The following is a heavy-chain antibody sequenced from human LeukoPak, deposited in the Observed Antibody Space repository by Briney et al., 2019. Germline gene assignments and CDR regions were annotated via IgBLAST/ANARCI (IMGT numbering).Heavy chain of an antibody. J-gene: IGHJ4*02. CDR3: AKDLGRYRNNFFDY. CDR1: GSTFSSIA. Sequence: GGSLRLSCAASGSTFSSIAMSWVRQAPAKGLDGVSTISGSGGGTYYADSVKGRFTISRGDSKNTLYLQMNSLRADDTAVYYCAKDLGRYRNNFFDYWGQGNLVTVSS. CDR2: ISGSGGGT. D-gene: IGHD1-26*01. V-gene: IGHV3-23*01.